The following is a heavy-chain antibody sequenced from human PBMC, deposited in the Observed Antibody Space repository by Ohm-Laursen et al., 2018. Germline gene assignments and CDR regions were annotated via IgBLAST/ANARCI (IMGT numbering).Heavy chain of an antibody. J-gene: IGHJ4*02. CDR1: GDSVSSNSAA. D-gene: IGHD6-13*01. CDR3: ARGRVYGISRPFDY. Sequence: QTLSLTCAISGDSVSSNSAAWNWIRQSLSRGLEWLGRTYYGSKWYNDYAVSVKSRITINPDTSKNQFSLQLNSVTPEDTAVYYCARGRVYGISRPFDYWGQGTLVTVSS. V-gene: IGHV6-1*01. CDR2: TYYGSKWYN.